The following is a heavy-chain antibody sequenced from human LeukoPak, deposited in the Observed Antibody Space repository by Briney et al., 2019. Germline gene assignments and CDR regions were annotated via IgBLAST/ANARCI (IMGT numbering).Heavy chain of an antibody. CDR2: IYTSGST. Sequence: KASETLSLTCTVSGGSISSGSYYWNWIRQPAGKGLEWIGRIYTSGSTSYNPSLKSRVTISVDTSKNQFSLKLSSVTAADTAVYYCARGAPAGLKFDYWGQGTLVTVSS. CDR1: GGSISSGSYY. CDR3: ARGAPAGLKFDY. J-gene: IGHJ4*02. D-gene: IGHD6-13*01. V-gene: IGHV4-61*02.